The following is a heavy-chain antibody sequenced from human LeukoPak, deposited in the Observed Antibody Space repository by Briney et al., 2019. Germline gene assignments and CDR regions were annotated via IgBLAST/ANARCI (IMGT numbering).Heavy chain of an antibody. CDR2: ISSSSSYI. D-gene: IGHD2-2*01. J-gene: IGHJ6*02. CDR3: ARDSPSVVAYYYYYGMDV. V-gene: IGHV3-21*01. CDR1: GFTFSSYS. Sequence: GGSLRLSCAASGFTFSSYSMNWVRQAPGKGLEWVSSISSSSSYIYYADSVKGRFTISRDNAKNSLYLQMNSLRAEDTAVYYCARDSPSVVAYYYYYGMDVWGQGTTVTVSS.